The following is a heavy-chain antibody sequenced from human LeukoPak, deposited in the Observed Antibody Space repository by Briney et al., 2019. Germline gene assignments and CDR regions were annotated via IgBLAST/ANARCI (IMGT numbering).Heavy chain of an antibody. J-gene: IGHJ4*02. D-gene: IGHD2-8*02. CDR3: ARQGAGGSDY. V-gene: IGHV4-39*01. CDR1: GGSISSRGYY. Sequence: SETLSLTCTVSGGSISSRGYYWAWMRQPPGKGLEWIGSISHSGSTYHNPSLKSRVNIAADTSKNQFSLKLNSVTAADTAVHYCARQGAGGSDYWGQGTLVTVSS. CDR2: ISHSGST.